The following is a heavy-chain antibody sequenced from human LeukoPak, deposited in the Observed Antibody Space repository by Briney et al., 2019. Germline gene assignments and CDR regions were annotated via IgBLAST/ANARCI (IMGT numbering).Heavy chain of an antibody. CDR3: AKRIARRTFDY. CDR1: RFTFSSYV. Sequence: GGSLRLSCAASRFTFSSYVMSWVRQAPGKGLECVSAISGSGRSTYYADSVKGRFTISRDNSKNTLYLQMNSLRAEDTAVYYCAKRIARRTFDYWGQGTLVTVSS. D-gene: IGHD1-14*01. V-gene: IGHV3-23*01. CDR2: ISGSGRST. J-gene: IGHJ4*02.